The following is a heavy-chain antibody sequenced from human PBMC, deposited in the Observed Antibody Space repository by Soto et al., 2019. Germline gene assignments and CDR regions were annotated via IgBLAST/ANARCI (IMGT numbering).Heavy chain of an antibody. Sequence: PSETLSLTCAVYGGSFSGYYWSWIRQPPGKGLEWIGEINHSGSTNYNPSLKSRVTISVDTSKNQFSLKLSSVTAADTAVYYCARGYGRIFDYRGQRSPVTVSS. D-gene: IGHD3-10*01. J-gene: IGHJ4*02. V-gene: IGHV4-34*01. CDR1: GGSFSGYY. CDR3: ARGYGRIFDY. CDR2: INHSGST.